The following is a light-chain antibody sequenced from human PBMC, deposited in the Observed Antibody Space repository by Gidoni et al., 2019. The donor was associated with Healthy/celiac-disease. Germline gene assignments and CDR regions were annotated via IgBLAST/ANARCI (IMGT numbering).Light chain of an antibody. Sequence: IQMTHAPSSLSASVGDRVTITCRASQSISSYLNWYQQKPGKAPKLLIYAASSLQSGVPARFSGSGSGTDFTLTISSLQPEDFATYYCQQSYSTPVTFGPGTKVDIK. J-gene: IGKJ3*01. CDR1: QSISSY. CDR2: AAS. V-gene: IGKV1-39*01. CDR3: QQSYSTPVT.